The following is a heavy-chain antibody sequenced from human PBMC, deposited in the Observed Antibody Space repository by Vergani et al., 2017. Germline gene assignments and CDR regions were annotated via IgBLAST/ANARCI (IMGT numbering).Heavy chain of an antibody. CDR2: IKSKTDGGTT. J-gene: IGHJ4*02. CDR3: TTDPLYCSGGSCYSFDY. D-gene: IGHD2-15*01. Sequence: LQLQESGPGLVKPSETLSLTCTVSGGSISSSSYYWGWIRQPPGKGLEWVGRIKSKTDGGTTDYAAPVKGGFTISRDDSKNTLYLQMNSLKTEDTAVYYCTTDPLYCSGGSCYSFDYWGQGTLVTVSS. V-gene: IGHV3-15*01. CDR1: GGSISSSSYY.